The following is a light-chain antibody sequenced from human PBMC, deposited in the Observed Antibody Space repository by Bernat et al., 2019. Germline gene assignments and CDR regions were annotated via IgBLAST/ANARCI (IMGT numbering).Light chain of an antibody. CDR1: QSLLDSDDGNTY. Sequence: DIVMTQTPLSLPVTPGEPASISCRSSQSLLDSDDGNTYLDWYLQKPGQSPQLLIYTPSYRASGDPDRFRGSGSGTDFTLKISRVEAEDVGVYYCMQRIEFPWTFGQGTNVEIK. J-gene: IGKJ1*01. CDR2: TPS. CDR3: MQRIEFPWT. V-gene: IGKV2-40*01.